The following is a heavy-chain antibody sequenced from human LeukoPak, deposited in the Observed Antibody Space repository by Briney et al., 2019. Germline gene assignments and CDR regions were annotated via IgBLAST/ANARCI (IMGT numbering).Heavy chain of an antibody. D-gene: IGHD5-18*01. CDR1: GFTFSSYA. J-gene: IGHJ4*02. CDR2: ISYDGSNK. V-gene: IGHV3-30-3*01. CDR3: AREQSSYGYFNFDY. Sequence: GGSLRLSCAASGFTFSSYAMHWVRQAPGKGLEWVAVISYDGSNKYYADSVEGRFTISRDNSKNTLYLQMNSLRAEDTAVYYCAREQSSYGYFNFDYWGQGTLVTVSS.